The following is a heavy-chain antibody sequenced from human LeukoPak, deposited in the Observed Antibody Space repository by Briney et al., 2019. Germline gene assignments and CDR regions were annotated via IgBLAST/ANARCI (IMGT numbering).Heavy chain of an antibody. J-gene: IGHJ4*02. CDR1: GFTFSSYG. D-gene: IGHD6-13*01. V-gene: IGHV3-30*18. CDR3: AKTMPGRYSSSWSFDY. Sequence: GSLRLSCAASGFTFSSYGMHWVRQAPGKGLEWVAVISYDGSNKYYADSVKGRFTISRDNSKNTLYLQMNSLRAEDTAVYYCAKTMPGRYSSSWSFDYWGQGTLVTVSS. CDR2: ISYDGSNK.